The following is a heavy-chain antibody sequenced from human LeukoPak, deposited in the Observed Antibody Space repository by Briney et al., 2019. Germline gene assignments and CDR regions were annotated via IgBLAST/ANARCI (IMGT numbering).Heavy chain of an antibody. CDR3: ARPVCCSSSSRRVPGVYCFDY. J-gene: IGHJ4*02. CDR2: VSTGGDNR. CDR1: GFTFTNYA. Sequence: GGSLRLSCAASGFTFTNYAMTWVRQAPGKGPEWVATVSTGGDNRYYADSVKGRFTISRDNSKSTLYLQMNSLRAEDTAVYYCARPVCCSSSSRRVPGVYCFDYWGQGTLVTVSS. D-gene: IGHD2-2*01. V-gene: IGHV3-23*01.